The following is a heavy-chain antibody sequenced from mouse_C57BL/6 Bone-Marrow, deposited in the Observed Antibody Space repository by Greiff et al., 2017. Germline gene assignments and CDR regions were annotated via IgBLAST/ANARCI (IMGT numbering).Heavy chain of an antibody. CDR3: AREGSSGYGY. CDR1: GYAFTNYL. V-gene: IGHV1-54*01. CDR2: INPGSGGT. D-gene: IGHD3-2*02. Sequence: VQLQQSGAELVRPGTSVKVSCKASGYAFTNYLMEWVKQRPGQGLEWIGVINPGSGGTNYNEKFKGKAPLTADKSSSTAYMKLSSLTSEDSAVYFCAREGSSGYGYWGQGTTLTVSS. J-gene: IGHJ2*01.